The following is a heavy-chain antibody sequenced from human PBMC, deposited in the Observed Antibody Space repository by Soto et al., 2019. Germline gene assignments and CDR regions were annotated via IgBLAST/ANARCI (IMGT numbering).Heavy chain of an antibody. Sequence: QVQLVQSGAEVKKPGSSVKVSCTASGVTFSSYAITWVRQAPGQGLEWMGGIIPIFGTANYAQKFQGRVTITADESLTTAYMELSSLRSEDTAVYYCARDFPSSSSDPWGQGTLVTGSS. CDR2: IIPIFGTA. V-gene: IGHV1-69*01. J-gene: IGHJ5*02. CDR3: ARDFPSSSSDP. CDR1: GVTFSSYA.